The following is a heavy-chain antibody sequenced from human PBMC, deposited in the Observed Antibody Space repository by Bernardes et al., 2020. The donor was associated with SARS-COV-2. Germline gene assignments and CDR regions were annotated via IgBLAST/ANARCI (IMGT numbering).Heavy chain of an antibody. J-gene: IGHJ4*02. CDR2: INPNSGGT. Sequence: ASMKVSCKASGYSFTTYLINWVRQAPGQGLEWMGWINPNSGGTNYAQKFQGRVTMTCDTSISTAYMDLSRLRSDDTAVYYCARVGSGTYPPDFDYWGQGTLVTVSS. CDR3: ARVGSGTYPPDFDY. CDR1: GYSFTTYL. D-gene: IGHD3-3*01. V-gene: IGHV1-2*02.